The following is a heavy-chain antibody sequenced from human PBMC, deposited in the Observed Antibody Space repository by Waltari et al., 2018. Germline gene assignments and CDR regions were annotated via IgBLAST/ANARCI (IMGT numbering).Heavy chain of an antibody. D-gene: IGHD2-15*01. J-gene: IGHJ4*02. Sequence: QVQLQQWGAGLMKPSETLSRTCAVYGESFNGYYGGWVRQPPGKGREWIGEINDSGNTNYNPSLKTRVSMSVDTSKNQFSLKLTSVTAADTAVYYCARHGRIRAVALIDSWGQGTLVTVSS. V-gene: IGHV4-34*01. CDR1: GESFNGYY. CDR2: INDSGNT. CDR3: ARHGRIRAVALIDS.